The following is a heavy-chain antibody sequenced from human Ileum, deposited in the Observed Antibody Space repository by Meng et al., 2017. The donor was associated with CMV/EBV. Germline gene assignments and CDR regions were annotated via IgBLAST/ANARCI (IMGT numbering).Heavy chain of an antibody. V-gene: IGHV3-21*01. Sequence: SYSMNWVRQAPGKGLEWVSSISSSSSYIYYADSVKGRFTISRDNAKNSLYLQMNSLRAEDTAVYYCASLKQCSSTSCYSSRHNWFDPWGQGTLVTVSS. J-gene: IGHJ5*02. CDR3: ASLKQCSSTSCYSSRHNWFDP. D-gene: IGHD2-2*01. CDR1: SYS. CDR2: ISSSSSYI.